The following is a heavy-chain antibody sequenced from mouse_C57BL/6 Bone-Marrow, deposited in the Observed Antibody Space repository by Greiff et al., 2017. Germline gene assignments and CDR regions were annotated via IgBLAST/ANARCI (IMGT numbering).Heavy chain of an antibody. CDR3: ARTYYSNYDAMDY. V-gene: IGHV14-2*01. J-gene: IGHJ4*01. D-gene: IGHD2-5*01. CDR2: IDSEDGET. CDR1: GFNIQDYY. Sequence: DVKLVESGAELVKPGASVKLSCTASGFNIQDYYLTWVKQRTEQGLEWIGWIDSEDGETKYAPKFQGKATITADTSSNTAYLQLSSRTSEDTAVYYCARTYYSNYDAMDYWGQETSVTVSS.